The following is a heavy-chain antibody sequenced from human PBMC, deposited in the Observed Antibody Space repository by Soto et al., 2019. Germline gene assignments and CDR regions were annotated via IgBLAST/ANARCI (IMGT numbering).Heavy chain of an antibody. V-gene: IGHV3-53*04. J-gene: IGHJ3*02. CDR2: IYSGGST. D-gene: IGHD3-10*01. CDR1: GFTVSSNY. Sequence: EVQLVESGGGLVQPGGSLGLSCAASGFTVSSNYMSWVRQAPGKGLEWVSVIYSGGSTYYADSVKGRFTISRHNSKNTLYLQMNSLRAEDTAVYYCAREAESMVRGDDAFDIWGQGTMVTVSS. CDR3: AREAESMVRGDDAFDI.